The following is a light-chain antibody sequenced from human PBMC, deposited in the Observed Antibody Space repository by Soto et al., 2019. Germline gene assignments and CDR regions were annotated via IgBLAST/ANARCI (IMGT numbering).Light chain of an antibody. CDR1: QSINTW. Sequence: DILMTQSPSTLSASVGDRVTITCRASQSINTWLAWYQQKPGKAPKLLIYKASNLQSGVPSRFSGSGSGTEFALTISSLQPDDFATYYCQKYNSLSPFTFGPGTKVDIK. J-gene: IGKJ3*01. V-gene: IGKV1-5*03. CDR3: QKYNSLSPFT. CDR2: KAS.